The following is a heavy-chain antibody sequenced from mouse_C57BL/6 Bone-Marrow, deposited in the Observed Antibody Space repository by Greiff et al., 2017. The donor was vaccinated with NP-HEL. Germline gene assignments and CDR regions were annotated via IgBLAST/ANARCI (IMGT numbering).Heavy chain of an antibody. J-gene: IGHJ2*01. Sequence: QVQLQQPGAELVKPGASVKMSCKASGYTFTSYWITWVKQRPGQGLEWIGRIDPNSGGTKYNEKFKSKATLTVDKPSSTAYMQLSSLTSEDSAVYYCARWGNFDYWGQGTTLTVSS. CDR3: ARWGNFDY. CDR2: IDPNSGGT. CDR1: GYTFTSYW. V-gene: IGHV1-72*01.